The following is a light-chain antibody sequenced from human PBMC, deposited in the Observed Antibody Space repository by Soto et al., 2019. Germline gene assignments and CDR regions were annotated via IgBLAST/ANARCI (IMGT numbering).Light chain of an antibody. CDR1: STDVGGYKY. Sequence: QSALTQPASVSGSPGQSITISCTGTSTDVGGYKYVSWYQQHPGTAPKLMIFEVNGRPSGVSDRFSGSRSGNTASLTVSGLQAEDEADYYCSSYADGNSWVFGGGTKLTVL. CDR2: EVN. V-gene: IGLV2-14*01. CDR3: SSYADGNSWV. J-gene: IGLJ3*02.